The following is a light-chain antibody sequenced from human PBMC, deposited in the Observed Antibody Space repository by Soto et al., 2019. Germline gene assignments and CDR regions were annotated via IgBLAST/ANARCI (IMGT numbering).Light chain of an antibody. CDR2: DAS. J-gene: IGKJ4*01. V-gene: IGKV3-11*01. Sequence: EIVLTHSPATLSSSPWEIATLACRASQSVSTYLAWYQQRPGQAPRLLIYDASNRATGIPARFSGSGSGTEFTLTISSLQSEDFAVYYCQQYNNWPLTFGGGTKVDIK. CDR3: QQYNNWPLT. CDR1: QSVSTY.